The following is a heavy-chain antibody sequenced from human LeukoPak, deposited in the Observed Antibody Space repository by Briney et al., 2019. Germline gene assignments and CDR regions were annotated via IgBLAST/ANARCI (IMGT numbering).Heavy chain of an antibody. CDR2: ISGISSYI. D-gene: IGHD3-16*02. Sequence: GGSLRLSCAASGFTFSSYSMNWVRQAPGKGLEWVSSISGISSYIYYADSVKGRFTISRHNAKNSLYLQMNSLRAEDTAVYYCARVPAGVIGMKDAFDIWGQGTMVTVSS. J-gene: IGHJ3*02. V-gene: IGHV3-21*01. CDR1: GFTFSSYS. CDR3: ARVPAGVIGMKDAFDI.